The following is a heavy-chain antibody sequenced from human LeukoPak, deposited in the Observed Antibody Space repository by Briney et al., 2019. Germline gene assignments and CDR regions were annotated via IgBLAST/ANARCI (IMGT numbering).Heavy chain of an antibody. CDR2: ISKSGDST. D-gene: IGHD6-13*01. Sequence: GGSLRLSCAASGFSFSSYAMSWVRQAPGKGLEWVLAISKSGDSTFYADSVKGRFTISRDNSQNTLYLQMNSLRAEDTAVYCCARDDRGAAAGTGYYFDYWGQGTLVTVSS. V-gene: IGHV3-23*01. CDR3: ARDDRGAAAGTGYYFDY. J-gene: IGHJ4*02. CDR1: GFSFSSYA.